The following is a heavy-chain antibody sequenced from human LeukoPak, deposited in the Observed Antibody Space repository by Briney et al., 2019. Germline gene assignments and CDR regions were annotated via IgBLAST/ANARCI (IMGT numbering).Heavy chain of an antibody. D-gene: IGHD3-3*01. V-gene: IGHV4-59*01. J-gene: IGHJ5*02. CDR3: ARSADFGVIINWLDP. CDR1: GGSISYYY. Sequence: SETLSLTCTVSGGSISYYYWNWIRQPPGKGLECIGYTLYIGSTNYNPSLKSRDTISVDTSKNQFSLRLSSVTAADTAVYYCARSADFGVIINWLDPWGPGTLVSV. CDR2: TLYIGST.